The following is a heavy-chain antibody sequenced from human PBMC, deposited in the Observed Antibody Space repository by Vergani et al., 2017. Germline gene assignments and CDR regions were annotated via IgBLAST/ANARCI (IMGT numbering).Heavy chain of an antibody. J-gene: IGHJ4*02. Sequence: VQLLESGGGLVQPGGSLRLSCAASGFTFSSYAMHWVRQAPGKGLEWVAVISYDGSNKYYADSVKGRFTISRDNSKNTLYLQMNSLRAEDTAVYYCARELATMIVVVIRHSSGFRYWGQGTLVTVSS. CDR3: ARELATMIVVVIRHSSGFRY. CDR2: ISYDGSNK. D-gene: IGHD3-22*01. V-gene: IGHV3-30-3*01. CDR1: GFTFSSYA.